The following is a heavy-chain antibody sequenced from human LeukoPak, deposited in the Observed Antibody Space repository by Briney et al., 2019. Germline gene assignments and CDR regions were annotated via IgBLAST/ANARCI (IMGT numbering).Heavy chain of an antibody. D-gene: IGHD2-8*01. J-gene: IGHJ3*02. Sequence: GGSLRLSCAASGFTFSDYYMSWIRQAPGKGLEWVSYISSSGSTIYYADSVKGRFTISRDNAKNSLYLQMNSLRAEDTAVYYCARDFVMVYAPGDDAFDIWGQGTMVTVSS. CDR3: ARDFVMVYAPGDDAFDI. CDR1: GFTFSDYY. CDR2: ISSSGSTI. V-gene: IGHV3-11*04.